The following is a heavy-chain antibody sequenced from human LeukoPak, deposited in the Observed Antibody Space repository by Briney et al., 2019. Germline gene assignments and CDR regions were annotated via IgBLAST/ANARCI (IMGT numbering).Heavy chain of an antibody. CDR3: ARERDDSSGYFNWFDP. CDR2: IYYSGST. CDR1: GGSISSYY. V-gene: IGHV4-59*01. J-gene: IGHJ5*02. Sequence: SETLSLTCTVSGGSISSYYWNWIRQPPGKGLEWIGYIYYSGSTNYNPSLKSRVTISVDTSKDQFSLKLSSVTAADTAVYYCARERDDSSGYFNWFDPWGQGTLVTVSS. D-gene: IGHD3-22*01.